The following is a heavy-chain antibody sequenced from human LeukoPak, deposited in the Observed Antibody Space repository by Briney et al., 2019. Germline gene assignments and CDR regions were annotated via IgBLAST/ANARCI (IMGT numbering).Heavy chain of an antibody. D-gene: IGHD5-18*01. CDR3: ARALGYSYPLGY. CDR1: GFTFSSYS. CDR2: ISSSSSAI. J-gene: IGHJ4*02. Sequence: GGSLRLSCAASGFTFSSYSMNWVRQAPGKGLEWASYISSSSSAIYYADSVKGRFTISRDNAKNSLYLQMNSLRAEDTAVYYCARALGYSYPLGYWGQGTLVTVSS. V-gene: IGHV3-48*01.